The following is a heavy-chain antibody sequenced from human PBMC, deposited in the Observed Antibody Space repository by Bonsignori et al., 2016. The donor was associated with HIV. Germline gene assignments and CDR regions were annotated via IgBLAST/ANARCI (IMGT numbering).Heavy chain of an antibody. D-gene: IGHD6-19*01. CDR2: ISSSSSTI. V-gene: IGHV3-48*02. CDR3: ARGGMAVAATEAFDI. Sequence: VRQAPGKGLEWVSYISSSSSTIYYADSVKGRFTISRDNAKNSLYLQMNSLRDEDTAVYYCARGGMAVAATEAFDIWGQGTMVTVSS. J-gene: IGHJ3*02.